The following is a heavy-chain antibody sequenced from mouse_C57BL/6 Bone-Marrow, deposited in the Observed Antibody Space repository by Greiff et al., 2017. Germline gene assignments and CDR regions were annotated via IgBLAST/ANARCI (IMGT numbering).Heavy chain of an antibody. CDR1: GFTFSSYA. Sequence: EVQLVESGEGLVKPGGFLKLSCAASGFTFSSYAMSWGRPTPEKRLVWVAYISSGGDYIYYADTVKGRFTISRDNARNTLYLQMSSLKSEDTAMYYCTRDPFAYWGQGTLVTVSA. V-gene: IGHV5-9-1*02. CDR2: ISSGGDYI. J-gene: IGHJ3*01. CDR3: TRDPFAY.